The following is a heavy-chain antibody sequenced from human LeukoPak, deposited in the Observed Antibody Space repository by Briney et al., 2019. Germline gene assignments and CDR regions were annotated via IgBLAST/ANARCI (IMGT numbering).Heavy chain of an antibody. CDR1: GFTFSSYG. CDR3: AKSLNPNAYCGGDCYSPFDY. CDR2: ISYDGSNK. D-gene: IGHD2-21*02. V-gene: IGHV3-30*18. Sequence: GGSLRLSCAASGFTFSSYGMHWVRQAPGKGLEWVAVISYDGSNKYYADSVKGRFTTSRDNSKNTLYLQMNSLRAEDTAVYYCAKSLNPNAYCGGDCYSPFDYWGQGTLVTVSS. J-gene: IGHJ4*02.